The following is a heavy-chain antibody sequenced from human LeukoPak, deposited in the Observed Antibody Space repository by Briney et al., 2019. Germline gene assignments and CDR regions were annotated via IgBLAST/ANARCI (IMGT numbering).Heavy chain of an antibody. V-gene: IGHV4-34*01. CDR3: ARGRTTETTYYYYYHGMDV. CDR2: INHSGST. CDR1: GFTFSSAW. J-gene: IGHJ6*02. D-gene: IGHD4-11*01. Sequence: PGGSLRLSCAASGFTFSSAWMSWIRQPPGKGLEWIGEINHSGSTNYNPSLKSRVTISVDTSKNQFSLKLSSVTAADTAVYYCARGRTTETTYYYYYHGMDVWGQGTTVTVSS.